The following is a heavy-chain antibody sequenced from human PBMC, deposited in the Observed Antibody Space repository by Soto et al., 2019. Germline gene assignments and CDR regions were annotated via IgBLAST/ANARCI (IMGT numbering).Heavy chain of an antibody. V-gene: IGHV3-23*01. CDR2: ISGSGGST. J-gene: IGHJ4*02. Sequence: GGSLRLSCAPTGFTFSSYAMSWVRQATGKGLEWVSGISGSGGSTNYADSVKGRFTVSRDNSKNTLYLQMNSLRAEDTAVYYCAKSGGYNYGYQETDYWGQGT. D-gene: IGHD5-18*01. CDR3: AKSGGYNYGYQETDY. CDR1: GFTFSSYA.